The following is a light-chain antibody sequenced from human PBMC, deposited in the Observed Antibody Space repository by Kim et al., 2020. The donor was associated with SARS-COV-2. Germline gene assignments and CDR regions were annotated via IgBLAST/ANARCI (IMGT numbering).Light chain of an antibody. CDR2: GNS. CDR1: SSNIGAGYD. Sequence: QSVLTQPPSVSGAPGQRVTISCTGSSSNIGAGYDVHWYQQLPGTASKLLIYGNSNRPSGVPDRFSGSKSGTSASLAITGLQAEDEADYYCQSYDSSLSAGMFGGGTQLTVL. J-gene: IGLJ3*02. V-gene: IGLV1-40*01. CDR3: QSYDSSLSAGM.